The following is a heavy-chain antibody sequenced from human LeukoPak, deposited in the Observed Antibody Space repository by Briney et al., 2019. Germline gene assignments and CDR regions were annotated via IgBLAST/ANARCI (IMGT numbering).Heavy chain of an antibody. CDR2: IYYSGST. CDR3: ARVRPHYYDSSGLDY. Sequence: SQTLSLTCTVSGGSISSGDYYWSWIRQPPGKGLEWIGYIYYSGSTYYNPSLKSRVTRSVDTSKNQFSLKLSSVTAADTAVYYCARVRPHYYDSSGLDYWGQGTLVTVSS. J-gene: IGHJ4*02. CDR1: GGSISSGDYY. V-gene: IGHV4-30-4*01. D-gene: IGHD3-22*01.